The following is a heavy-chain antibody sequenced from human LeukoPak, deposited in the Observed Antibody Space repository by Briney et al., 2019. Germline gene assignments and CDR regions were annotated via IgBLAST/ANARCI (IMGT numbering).Heavy chain of an antibody. CDR1: GYTFTGYY. CDR2: INPNSGGT. CDR3: ARVADSGWYGLTTVSLLDY. Sequence: ASVKVSCKASGYTFTGYYMHWVRQAPGQGLEWMGWINPNSGGTNYAQKFQGRVTMTRDTSISTAYMELSRLRSDDTAVYYCARVADSGWYGLTTVSLLDYWGQGTLVTVSS. D-gene: IGHD6-19*01. V-gene: IGHV1-2*02. J-gene: IGHJ4*02.